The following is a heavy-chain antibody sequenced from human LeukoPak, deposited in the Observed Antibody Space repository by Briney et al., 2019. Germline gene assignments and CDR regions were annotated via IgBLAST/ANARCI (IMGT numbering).Heavy chain of an antibody. J-gene: IGHJ6*02. Sequence: SQTLSLTCAISGDTISSNSAVWYWFRQSPSRGLEWLGRTYYRSKWFNDYAVSVKSRVIFNPDTSKNQFPLHLNSVTPEDTAVYYCARSLDRKMDVWGQGTTVTVSS. CDR2: TYYRSKWFN. CDR3: ARSLDRKMDV. CDR1: GDTISSNSAV. V-gene: IGHV6-1*01.